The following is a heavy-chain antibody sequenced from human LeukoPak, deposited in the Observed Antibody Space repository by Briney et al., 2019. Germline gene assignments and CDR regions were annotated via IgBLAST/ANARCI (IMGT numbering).Heavy chain of an antibody. CDR1: GFTFSDYY. J-gene: IGHJ4*02. Sequence: GGSLRLSCAASGFTFSDYYMSWIRQAPGKGLEWVSYISSSSYTNYADSVKGRFTISRDNAKNSLYLQMNSLRAEDTAVYYCARADSSGYSDFDYWGQGTLVTVSS. V-gene: IGHV3-11*06. CDR3: ARADSSGYSDFDY. CDR2: ISSSSYT. D-gene: IGHD3-22*01.